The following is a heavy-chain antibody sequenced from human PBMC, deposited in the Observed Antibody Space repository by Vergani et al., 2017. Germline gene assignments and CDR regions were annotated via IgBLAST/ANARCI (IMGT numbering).Heavy chain of an antibody. J-gene: IGHJ5*02. CDR3: ARAKFRYCSSTSCYSNWFDP. CDR2: IYYSGST. CDR1: GGSISSGGYY. V-gene: IGHV4-31*03. Sequence: QVQLQESGPGLVKPSQTLSLTCTVSGGSISSGGYYWSWIRQHPGKGLEWIGYIYYSGSTYYNPSLKSRVTISLDTSKNQFSLKLSSVTAADTAVYYCARAKFRYCSSTSCYSNWFDPWGEGTLVTVSS. D-gene: IGHD2-2*01.